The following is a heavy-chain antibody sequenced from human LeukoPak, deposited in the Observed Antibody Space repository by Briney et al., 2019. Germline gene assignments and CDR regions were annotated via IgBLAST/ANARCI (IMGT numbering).Heavy chain of an antibody. D-gene: IGHD3-10*01. J-gene: IGHJ4*02. CDR3: VRDGHVSGSGRSFDY. CDR1: GASISYYY. V-gene: IGHV4-59*01. Sequence: SETLSLTCSASGASISYYYWTWIRQPPGKGLEWIGYVYFSGSTNYNPSLKSRVTISVDTSKNQFSLKLSSVTAADTAVYYCVRDGHVSGSGRSFDYWGQGTLVTVSS. CDR2: VYFSGST.